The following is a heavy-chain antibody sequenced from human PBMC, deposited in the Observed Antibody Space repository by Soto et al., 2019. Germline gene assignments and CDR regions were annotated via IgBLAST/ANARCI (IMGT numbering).Heavy chain of an antibody. J-gene: IGHJ6*02. CDR2: ISSDGSNE. Sequence: QVQLVESGGGVVQPGRSLRLSCAASGFTFSSYGMHWVRQAPGKGLEWVSVISSDGSNEYYADSVKCRFTISRDNSKNTQYLQMNSLRAEDTAVYYCAKDTGEGRLDRGRNYCVGMDVWGQGTTVTVSS. D-gene: IGHD1-1*01. CDR3: AKDTGEGRLDRGRNYCVGMDV. CDR1: GFTFSSYG. V-gene: IGHV3-30*18.